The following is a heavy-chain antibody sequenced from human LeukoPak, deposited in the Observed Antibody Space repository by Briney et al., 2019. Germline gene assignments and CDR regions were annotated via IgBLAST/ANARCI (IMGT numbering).Heavy chain of an antibody. J-gene: IGHJ4*02. D-gene: IGHD1-26*01. CDR3: ASYPVSGSYYDY. V-gene: IGHV4-59*08. Sequence: PSETLSLTCAVYGGSFSVYYWSWIRQPPGKGLEWIGYIYYSGSTNYNPSLKSRVTISVDTSKNQFSLKLSSVTAADTAVYYCASYPVSGSYYDYWGQGTLVTVSS. CDR1: GGSFSVYY. CDR2: IYYSGST.